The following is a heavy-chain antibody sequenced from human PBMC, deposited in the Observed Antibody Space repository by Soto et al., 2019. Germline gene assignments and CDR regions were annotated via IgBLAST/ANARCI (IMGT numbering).Heavy chain of an antibody. CDR1: GFTFSSYG. CDR3: ARMEGRGGTGY. D-gene: IGHD2-15*01. CDR2: IWYDGSNK. V-gene: IGHV3-33*01. Sequence: QVQLVESGGGVVQPGRSLRLSCAASGFTFSSYGMHWVRQAPGKGLEWVAVIWYDGSNKYYADSVKGRFTISRDNSKNTLYLQMNSLRAEDTAVYCCARMEGRGGTGYWGQGTLVTVSS. J-gene: IGHJ4*02.